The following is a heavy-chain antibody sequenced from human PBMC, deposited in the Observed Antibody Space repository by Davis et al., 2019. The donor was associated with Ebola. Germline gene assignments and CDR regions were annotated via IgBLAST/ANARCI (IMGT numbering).Heavy chain of an antibody. CDR3: ARERGGDYGDY. CDR2: INPNSGGT. Sequence: ASVKVSCKASGYTFTGYYMHWVRQAPGQGLEWMGRINPNSGGTNYAQKLQGRVTMTTDTSTSTAYMELRSLRSDDTAVYYCARERGGDYGDYWGQGTLVTVSS. D-gene: IGHD3-16*01. J-gene: IGHJ4*02. CDR1: GYTFTGYY. V-gene: IGHV1-2*06.